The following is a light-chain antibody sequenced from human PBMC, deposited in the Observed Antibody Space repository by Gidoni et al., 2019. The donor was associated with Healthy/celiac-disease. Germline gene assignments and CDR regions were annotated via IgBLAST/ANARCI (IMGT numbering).Light chain of an antibody. J-gene: IGLJ2*01. Sequence: SALTQPAPVYGAPAPSIPTSSTGTSRDVGSHNLVSWYQQPPGKAPKLMIYEVSKRPSGVSNRFSGSKSGNTASLTITGLQAEDEADYYCCSYAGSSTVVFGGGTKLTVL. CDR1: SRDVGSHNL. V-gene: IGLV2-23*02. CDR3: CSYAGSSTVV. CDR2: EVS.